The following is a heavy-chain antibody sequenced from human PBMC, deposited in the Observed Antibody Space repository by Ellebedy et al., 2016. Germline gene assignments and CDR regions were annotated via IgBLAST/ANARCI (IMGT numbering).Heavy chain of an antibody. V-gene: IGHV3-66*01. D-gene: IGHD3-22*01. J-gene: IGHJ4*02. Sequence: ETLSLTXTVSGGSISSYYWSWVRQAPGKGLEWVSVIYSGGSTYYADSVKGRFTISRDNSKNTLYLQMNSLRAEDTAVYYCAREAPNYYDSSGYRYFDYWGQGTLVTVSS. CDR2: IYSGGST. CDR3: AREAPNYYDSSGYRYFDY. CDR1: GGSISSYY.